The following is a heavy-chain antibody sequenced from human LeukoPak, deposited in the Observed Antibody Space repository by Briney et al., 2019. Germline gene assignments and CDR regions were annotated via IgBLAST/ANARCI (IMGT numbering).Heavy chain of an antibody. CDR3: ARGGSYGWDTDAFDI. V-gene: IGHV3-48*04. D-gene: IGHD1-26*01. J-gene: IGHJ3*02. Sequence: GGSLRLSCAASGFTFSSYAMSWVRQAPGKGLEWVSYISSSGSTIYYADSVKGRFTISRDNAKNSLYLQMNSLRAEDTAVYYCARGGSYGWDTDAFDIWGQGTMVTVSS. CDR1: GFTFSSYA. CDR2: ISSSGSTI.